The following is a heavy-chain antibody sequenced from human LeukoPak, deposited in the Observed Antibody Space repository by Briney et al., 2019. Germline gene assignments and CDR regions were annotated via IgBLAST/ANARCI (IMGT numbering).Heavy chain of an antibody. Sequence: PGGSLRLSCAASGFTFAMHWVRQAPGKGLEWVSGISWNSGSIGYADSVKGRFTISRDNAKNSLYLQMNSLRAEDMALYYCAKDKYSSSSGAFDIWGQGTMVTVSS. J-gene: IGHJ3*02. V-gene: IGHV3-9*03. D-gene: IGHD6-6*01. CDR1: GFTFA. CDR2: ISWNSGSI. CDR3: AKDKYSSSSGAFDI.